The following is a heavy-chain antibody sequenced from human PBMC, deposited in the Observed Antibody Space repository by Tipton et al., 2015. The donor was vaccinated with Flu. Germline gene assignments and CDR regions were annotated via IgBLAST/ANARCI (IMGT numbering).Heavy chain of an antibody. Sequence: QLVQSGAEVKKPGESLKISCKGSGYSFTSYWIGWVRQMPGKGLEWMGIIYPGDSDTRSSPSFQGQVTISADKSISTAYLQWSSLKAADTARYYCARRVTDNWNHEGWFDPWGQGTLVTVSS. CDR1: GYSFTSYW. J-gene: IGHJ5*02. CDR2: IYPGDSDT. D-gene: IGHD1-14*01. V-gene: IGHV5-51*01. CDR3: ARRVTDNWNHEGWFDP.